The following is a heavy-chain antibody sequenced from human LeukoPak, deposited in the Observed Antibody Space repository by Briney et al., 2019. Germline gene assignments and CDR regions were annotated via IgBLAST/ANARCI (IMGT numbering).Heavy chain of an antibody. J-gene: IGHJ6*04. CDR1: GGSFSGYY. CDR3: ARNSRPRYCSSTSCYAYYYYYGMDV. V-gene: IGHV4-34*01. CDR2: INHSGST. Sequence: SETLSLTCAVYGGSFSGYYWSWIRQPPGKGLEWIGKINHSGSTNYNPSLKSRVTISVDTSKNQFSLKLSSVTAADTAVYYCARNSRPRYCSSTSCYAYYYYYGMDVWGKGTTVTVSS. D-gene: IGHD2-2*01.